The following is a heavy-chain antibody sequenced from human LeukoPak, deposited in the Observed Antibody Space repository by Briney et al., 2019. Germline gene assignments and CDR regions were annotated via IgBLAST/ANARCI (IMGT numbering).Heavy chain of an antibody. J-gene: IGHJ4*02. V-gene: IGHV4-39*01. Sequence: SETLSLTCTVSGGSLSTSSYYWGWIRQPPGKGLEWIGSIYYSGSTYFNPSLKNRLTISVDTSKNQFSLGLYSVTAADTAVYYCARLIGMATSYFDYWGQGTLVTVSS. D-gene: IGHD5-24*01. CDR2: IYYSGST. CDR3: ARLIGMATSYFDY. CDR1: GGSLSTSSYY.